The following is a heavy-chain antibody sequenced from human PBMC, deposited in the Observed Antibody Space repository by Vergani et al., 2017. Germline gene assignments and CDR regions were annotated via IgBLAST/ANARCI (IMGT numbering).Heavy chain of an antibody. J-gene: IGHJ2*01. CDR3: VKDNDYDADGPFDL. CDR1: GFTFQAFA. V-gene: IGHV3-9*01. Sequence: VEAGGGLVQPGGSLRLSCTASGFTFQAFAFHWVRQVSGRGLEWVSGIDRNYGVKNGNAFEGRFSISRDNAKKAVFLQMNNLRHEDTALYFCVKDNDYDADGPFDLWCRDTLVTVSS. D-gene: IGHD3-16*01. CDR2: IDRNYGVK.